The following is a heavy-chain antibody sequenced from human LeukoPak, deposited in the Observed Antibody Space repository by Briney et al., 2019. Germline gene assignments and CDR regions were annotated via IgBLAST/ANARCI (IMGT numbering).Heavy chain of an antibody. CDR3: ARHFYGSGTYYHFDY. CDR2: ISPYNDNT. J-gene: IGHJ4*02. CDR1: GYSFPSYG. D-gene: IGHD3-10*01. Sequence: GASVKVSCKASGYSFPSYGISWVRRAPGQGPEWMGWISPYNDNTNYAQKLQGRATLTTDTSTSTAYMELRSLRSDDTAVYFCARHFYGSGTYYHFDYWGQGTLVTVSS. V-gene: IGHV1-18*01.